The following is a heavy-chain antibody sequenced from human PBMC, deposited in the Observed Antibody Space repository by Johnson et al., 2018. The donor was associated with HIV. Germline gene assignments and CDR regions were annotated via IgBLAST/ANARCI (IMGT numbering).Heavy chain of an antibody. CDR2: ISWNSGSI. D-gene: IGHD4-23*01. CDR1: GFTFDDYA. J-gene: IGHJ3*02. Sequence: EVQLVESGGGLVQPGRSLRLSCAASGFTFDDYAMHWVRQAPGKGLEWVSGISWNSGSIGYADSVKGRFTISRDNAKNSLYLQMNSLRAEDTALYYCAKDITVVMHGAGAFDSWGQGTMVTVSS. CDR3: AKDITVVMHGAGAFDS. V-gene: IGHV3-9*01.